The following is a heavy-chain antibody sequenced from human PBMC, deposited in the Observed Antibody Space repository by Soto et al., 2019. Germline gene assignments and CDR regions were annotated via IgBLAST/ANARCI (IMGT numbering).Heavy chain of an antibody. CDR3: ARPDENSFPSGLDV. Sequence: GGSLILSCKVSGMSVDDYHLTWVRQAPGRGLEWVSILYRGGYIRYRDSVLGRFTISRDTSKNTLYLQMNYLTVEDTATYYCARPDENSFPSGLDVWGQGTTVTVSS. V-gene: IGHV3-53*01. J-gene: IGHJ6*02. CDR2: LYRGGYI. D-gene: IGHD4-4*01. CDR1: GMSVDDYH.